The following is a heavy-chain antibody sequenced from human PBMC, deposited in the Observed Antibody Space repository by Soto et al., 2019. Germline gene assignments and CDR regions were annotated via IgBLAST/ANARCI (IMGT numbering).Heavy chain of an antibody. V-gene: IGHV5-51*01. CDR2: IYPSDSDT. J-gene: IGHJ4*02. D-gene: IGHD3-3*01. CDR3: ARGGVSTRNFDY. CDR1: GYNFAGYW. Sequence: PVESLKISCKGSGYNFAGYWIAWVRQMPWKGLELMGIIYPSDSDTRYRPSFQGQVTISADKSISSAYLQWSSLRASDTAMYYCARGGVSTRNFDYWGQGTPVTVSS.